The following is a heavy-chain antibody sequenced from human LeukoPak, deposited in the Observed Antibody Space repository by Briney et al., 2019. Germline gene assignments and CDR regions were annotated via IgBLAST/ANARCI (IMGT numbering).Heavy chain of an antibody. Sequence: GGSLRLSXAASGFTFSSYEMNWVRQAPGKGLEWVSYISSSGSTIYYADSVKGRFTISRDNAKNSLYLQMNSLRAEDTAVYYCARDLYGFDYWGQGTLVTVSS. V-gene: IGHV3-48*03. CDR2: ISSSGSTI. CDR3: ARDLYGFDY. J-gene: IGHJ4*02. CDR1: GFTFSSYE. D-gene: IGHD2-8*01.